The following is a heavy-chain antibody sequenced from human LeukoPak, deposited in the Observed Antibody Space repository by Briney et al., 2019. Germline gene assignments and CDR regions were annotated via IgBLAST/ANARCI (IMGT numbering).Heavy chain of an antibody. CDR1: GFTFSNYA. Sequence: GGSLRLSCAASGFTFSNYAMSWVRQAPGKGLEWVSAISGSGSSTYHADSVKGRFTISRDNSKNTLYLQMNSLRAEDTAGYYCAKDLGALAGKNGGDYWGQGTLVSVSS. J-gene: IGHJ4*02. D-gene: IGHD6-19*01. CDR2: ISGSGSST. V-gene: IGHV3-23*01. CDR3: AKDLGALAGKNGGDY.